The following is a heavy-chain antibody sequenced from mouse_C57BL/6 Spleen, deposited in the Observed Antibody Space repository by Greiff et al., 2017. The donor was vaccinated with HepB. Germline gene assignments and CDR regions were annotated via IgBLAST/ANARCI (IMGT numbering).Heavy chain of an antibody. V-gene: IGHV1-64*01. CDR2: IHPNSGST. CDR1: GYTFTSYW. Sequence: QVQLQQPGAELVKPGASVKLSCTASGYTFTSYWMHWVKQRPGQGLEWIGMIHPNSGSTNYNEKFKSKATLTVDKSSSTAYMQLSSLTSEDSAVYYCARGGYGSYYFDYWGQGTTLTVSS. D-gene: IGHD2-10*02. J-gene: IGHJ2*01. CDR3: ARGGYGSYYFDY.